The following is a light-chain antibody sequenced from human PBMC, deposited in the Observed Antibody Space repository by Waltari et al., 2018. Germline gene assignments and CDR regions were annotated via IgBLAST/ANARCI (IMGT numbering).Light chain of an antibody. V-gene: IGKV3-20*01. J-gene: IGKJ1*01. Sequence: ENVLPQSPGTLSLSPGERATLSCRASQSVSSSYLAVDQQKPGQAPRLLIYGASSRATGIPDRFSGSGSGTDFTLTISRLEPEDFAVYYCQQYGRSPGTFGQGTKVEIK. CDR3: QQYGRSPGT. CDR2: GAS. CDR1: QSVSSSY.